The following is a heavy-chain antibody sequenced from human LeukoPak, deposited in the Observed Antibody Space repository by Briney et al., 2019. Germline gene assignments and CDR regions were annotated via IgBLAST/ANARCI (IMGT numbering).Heavy chain of an antibody. CDR2: ISWNSGSI. CDR3: AKDAGYSYGHFDY. Sequence: GGSLRLSCAASGFTFDDYAMHWVRQAPGKGLEWVSGISWNSGSIGYADSVKGRFTISRDNAKNSLYLQMNSLRAEDTALYYRAKDAGYSYGHFDYWGQGTLVTVSS. V-gene: IGHV3-9*01. CDR1: GFTFDDYA. D-gene: IGHD5-18*01. J-gene: IGHJ4*02.